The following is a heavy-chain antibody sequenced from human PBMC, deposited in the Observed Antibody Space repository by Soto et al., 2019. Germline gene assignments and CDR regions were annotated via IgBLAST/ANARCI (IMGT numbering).Heavy chain of an antibody. Sequence: SETLSLTCTVSGGSISSSSYYWGWIRQPPGKGLEWIGSIYYSGSTYYNPSLKSRVTISVDTSKTQFSLKLSSVTAADTAVYYCASPLWFGELLRGGSIDYWGQGTLVTVSS. D-gene: IGHD3-10*01. CDR1: GGSISSSSYY. V-gene: IGHV4-39*01. CDR2: IYYSGST. J-gene: IGHJ4*02. CDR3: ASPLWFGELLRGGSIDY.